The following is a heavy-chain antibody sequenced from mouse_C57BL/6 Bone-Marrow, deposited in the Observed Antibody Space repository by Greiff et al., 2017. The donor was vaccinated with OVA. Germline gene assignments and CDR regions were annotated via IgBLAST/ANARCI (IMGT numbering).Heavy chain of an antibody. J-gene: IGHJ3*01. CDR2: IDPENGDT. CDR1: GFNFKDDY. CDR3: TTGGPSWFAY. Sequence: VQLQQSGAELVRPGASVKLSCTASGFNFKDDYMHWVKQRPEQGLEWIGWIDPENGDTEYASKFQGKATITADTSSNTAYLQLSSLTSEDTAVYYCTTGGPSWFAYWGQGTLVTVSA. V-gene: IGHV14-4*01.